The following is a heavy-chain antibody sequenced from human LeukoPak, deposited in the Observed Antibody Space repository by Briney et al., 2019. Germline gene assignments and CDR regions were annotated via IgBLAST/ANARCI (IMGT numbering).Heavy chain of an antibody. V-gene: IGHV1-18*01. J-gene: IGHJ4*02. CDR1: GYTFNTYG. Sequence: GASVTVSCTTSGYTFNTYGLSWVRQAPGRGLEWVGWISAYNGDTKYAQKFQGRITMTTDAYTRTIYMELRSLRSDDTAVYYCARDSVAMSTIRDFGYWGQGTLVTVSS. CDR2: ISAYNGDT. CDR3: ARDSVAMSTIRDFGY. D-gene: IGHD5-24*01.